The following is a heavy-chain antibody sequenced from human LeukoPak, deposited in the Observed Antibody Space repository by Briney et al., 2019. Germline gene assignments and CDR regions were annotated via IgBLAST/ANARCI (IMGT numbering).Heavy chain of an antibody. CDR3: SKDAGYYGSGGLTAMDV. V-gene: IGHV3-30*18. D-gene: IGHD3-10*01. CDR2: ISYDGSNK. CDR1: GFTFSSYG. J-gene: IGHJ6*02. Sequence: PGGSLRLSCAASGFTFSSYGMHWVRQAPGKGLEWVAVISYDGSNKYYADSVKGRFTISRDNSKNTLYLQMNSLRAEDTAVYYCSKDAGYYGSGGLTAMDVWGQGTTVTVSS.